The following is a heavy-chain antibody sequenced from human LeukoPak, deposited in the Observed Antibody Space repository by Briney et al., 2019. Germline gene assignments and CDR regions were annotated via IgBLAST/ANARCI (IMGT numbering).Heavy chain of an antibody. CDR1: GFTFTSYW. Sequence: GESLKISCKGSGFTFTSYWIGWVRQMPGKGLEWMGIIYPGDSDTRYSPSFQGQVTISADKSINTAYLQWSSLKASDTAMYYCARLSTMVRGEPYFDYWGQGTLVTVSS. V-gene: IGHV5-51*01. CDR3: ARLSTMVRGEPYFDY. CDR2: IYPGDSDT. J-gene: IGHJ4*02. D-gene: IGHD3-10*01.